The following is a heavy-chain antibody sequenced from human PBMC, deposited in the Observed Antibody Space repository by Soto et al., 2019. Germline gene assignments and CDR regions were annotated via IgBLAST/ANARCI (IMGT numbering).Heavy chain of an antibody. D-gene: IGHD6-13*01. CDR3: ARMATRSSDY. J-gene: IGHJ4*02. CDR1: GFTFSRYW. Sequence: EVKLVESGGGLVQPGGSLRLSCGASGFTFSRYWMGWVSQAPGKGLEWVATIKEDGSEKYYVDSVKGRFTISRDNANNSLYLQMNSLRAEDSALYYCARMATRSSDYWGQGTLVTVSS. V-gene: IGHV3-7*01. CDR2: IKEDGSEK.